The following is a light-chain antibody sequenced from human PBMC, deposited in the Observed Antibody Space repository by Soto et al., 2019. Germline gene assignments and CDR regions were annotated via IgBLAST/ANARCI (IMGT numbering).Light chain of an antibody. V-gene: IGKV1-39*01. J-gene: IGKJ1*01. Sequence: DIQMTQSPSSLSASVGDRVTITCRASQSISSYLNWYQQKPGKAPKLLIYAASSLQSGVPSRFGGSGSGTDFTLTISSLQPEDFATYYCQQSYSTLSRAFGQGTKVDI. CDR3: QQSYSTLSRA. CDR1: QSISSY. CDR2: AAS.